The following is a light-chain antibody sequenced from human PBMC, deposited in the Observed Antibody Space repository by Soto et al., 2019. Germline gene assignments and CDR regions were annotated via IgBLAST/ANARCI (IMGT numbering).Light chain of an antibody. CDR2: DVT. V-gene: IGLV2-11*01. J-gene: IGLJ3*02. CDR1: SGDVGAYDR. CDR3: CSHAGGSSWV. Sequence: QSALTQPRSVSGSPGQSVTISCTGTSGDVGAYDRVSWYQHHPTKAPKLIIYDVTNRPSGVPYRFSGSKSGSTASLTISGLQAEDEADYYCCSHAGGSSWVFGGGTQLTVL.